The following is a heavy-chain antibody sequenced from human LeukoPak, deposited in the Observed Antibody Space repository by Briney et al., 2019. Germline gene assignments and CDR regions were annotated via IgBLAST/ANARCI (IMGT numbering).Heavy chain of an antibody. Sequence: PGRSLRLSCAASGFTFSSYSMNWVRQAPGKGLEWVSAISGSGGSTYYADSVKGRFTISRDNSKNTLYLQMNSLRAEDAAVYYCAKDPLFDIWGQGTMVTVSS. CDR3: AKDPLFDI. V-gene: IGHV3-23*01. CDR1: GFTFSSYS. J-gene: IGHJ3*02. CDR2: ISGSGGST.